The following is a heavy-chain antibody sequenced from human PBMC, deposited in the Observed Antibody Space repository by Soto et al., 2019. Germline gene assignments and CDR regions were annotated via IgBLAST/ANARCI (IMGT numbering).Heavy chain of an antibody. Sequence: QVHLVESGGGLVKPGGSLRLSCAASGFTLSDYYMSWIRQAPGKGLEWVSDISSSSRTIYYADSVRGRFTISRDNAENSVYLQMNSQRAEDTALYYCARNSEHFDYWGQGIMVTVSS. CDR3: ARNSEHFDY. V-gene: IGHV3-11*01. J-gene: IGHJ4*02. CDR1: GFTLSDYY. D-gene: IGHD3-3*02. CDR2: ISSSSRTI.